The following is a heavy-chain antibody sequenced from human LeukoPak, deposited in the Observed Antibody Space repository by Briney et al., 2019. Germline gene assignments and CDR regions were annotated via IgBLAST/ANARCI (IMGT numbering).Heavy chain of an antibody. CDR3: ARDRLRLGYERTNWFDP. CDR1: GFTFTSSA. CDR2: ISGRSGTT. V-gene: IGHV3-23*01. J-gene: IGHJ5*02. Sequence: GGSLRLSCVASGFTFTSSAMSWVRQAPGKGLEWVSAISGRSGTTYYADSVKGRFTISRDNSKNTLYLQMNSLRAGDTAVYYCARDRLRLGYERTNWFDPWGQGTLVTVSS. D-gene: IGHD2-15*01.